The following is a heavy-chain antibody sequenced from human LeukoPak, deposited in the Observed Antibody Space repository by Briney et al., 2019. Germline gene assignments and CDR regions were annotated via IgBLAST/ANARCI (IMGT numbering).Heavy chain of an antibody. CDR3: ARDRGGGFDY. CDR1: GFTASGNY. Sequence: AGGSLRLSCAASGFTASGNYRSWFRQAPGKGLEWVSVIYSGGSTYYADSVKGRFTISRDNSKNTLYLQMNSLRAEDTAVYYCARDRGGGFDYWGQGTLVTVSS. CDR2: IYSGGST. V-gene: IGHV3-53*01. J-gene: IGHJ4*02. D-gene: IGHD3-16*01.